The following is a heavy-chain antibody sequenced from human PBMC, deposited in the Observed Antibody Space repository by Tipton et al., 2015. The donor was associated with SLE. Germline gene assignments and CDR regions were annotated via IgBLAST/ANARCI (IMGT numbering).Heavy chain of an antibody. CDR1: GFTVSSNC. CDR3: ARDPRMGSHDAFDI. Sequence: SLRLSCAASGFTVSSNCMSWVRQAPGKGLEWVSVIYSGGSTYYADSVKGRFTISRDNSKNTLYLQMNSLRAEDTAVYHCARDPRMGSHDAFDIWGQGTMVTVSS. J-gene: IGHJ3*02. D-gene: IGHD1-26*01. CDR2: IYSGGST. V-gene: IGHV3-66*02.